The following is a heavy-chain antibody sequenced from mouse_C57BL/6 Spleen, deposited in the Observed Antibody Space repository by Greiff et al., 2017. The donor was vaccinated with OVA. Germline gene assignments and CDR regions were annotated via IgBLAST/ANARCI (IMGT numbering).Heavy chain of an antibody. V-gene: IGHV1-82*01. CDR2: IYPGDGDT. D-gene: IGHD4-1*01. J-gene: IGHJ2*01. CDR1: GYAFSSSW. CDR3: AREGLGIYYFDY. Sequence: QVQLQQSGPELVKPGASVKISCKASGYAFSSSWMNWVKQRPGKGLEWIGRIYPGDGDTNYNGKFKGKATLTADKSSSTAYMQLSSLTSEDSAVYFCAREGLGIYYFDYWGQGTTLTVSS.